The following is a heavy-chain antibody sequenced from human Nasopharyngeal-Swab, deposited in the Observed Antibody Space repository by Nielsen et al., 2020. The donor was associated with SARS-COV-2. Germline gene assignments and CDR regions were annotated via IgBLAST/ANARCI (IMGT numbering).Heavy chain of an antibody. CDR1: GFTFSSYS. V-gene: IGHV3-21*01. J-gene: IGHJ4*02. D-gene: IGHD5-12*01. Sequence: GGSLRLSCAASGFTFSSYSMNWVRQAPGKGLEWVSSISSSSSYIYYADSVKGRFTISRDKAKNSLYLQVNSLRAEDTAVYYCATHSGYSGYDPFDYWGQGTLVTVSS. CDR3: ATHSGYSGYDPFDY. CDR2: ISSSSSYI.